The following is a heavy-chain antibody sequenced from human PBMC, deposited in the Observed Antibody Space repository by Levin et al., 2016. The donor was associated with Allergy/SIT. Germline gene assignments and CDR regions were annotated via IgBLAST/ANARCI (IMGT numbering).Heavy chain of an antibody. Sequence: GESLKISCAASGFTVSSNYMSWVRQAPGKGLEWVSVIYSGGSTYYADSVKGRFTISRDNSKNTLYLQMNSLRAEDTAVYYCARALDYDILTGYSSYYFDYWGQGTLVTVSS. CDR2: IYSGGST. D-gene: IGHD3-9*01. CDR1: GFTVSSNY. J-gene: IGHJ4*02. V-gene: IGHV3-66*01. CDR3: ARALDYDILTGYSSYYFDY.